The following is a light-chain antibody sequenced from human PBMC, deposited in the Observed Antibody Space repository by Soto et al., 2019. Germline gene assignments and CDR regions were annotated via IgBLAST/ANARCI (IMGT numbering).Light chain of an antibody. CDR2: GTS. J-gene: IGKJ5*01. Sequence: EIVLTQSPGTLSLSPGERATLSSRASQSVSRGYLAWYQQKPGQAPRLLIYGTSSRATGIPDRFSASGSGTDFTLTISRLEPEDFALYYCQQYDRAPPITFGQGTRLEI. CDR1: QSVSRGY. CDR3: QQYDRAPPIT. V-gene: IGKV3-20*01.